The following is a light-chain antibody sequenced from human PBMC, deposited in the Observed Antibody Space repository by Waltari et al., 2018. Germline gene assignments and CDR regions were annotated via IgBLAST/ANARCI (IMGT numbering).Light chain of an antibody. Sequence: QSVLTQPPSVSAAPGQRVTISCSGGHSNIGNNYVPWYRQFPGPAPKLLIYEDSERPSGVPGRFSGSKSGTSATLDITGLQAGDEADYYCGTWDSSLSGAVFGGGTHLTVL. V-gene: IGLV1-51*02. CDR2: EDS. J-gene: IGLJ7*01. CDR1: HSNIGNNY. CDR3: GTWDSSLSGAV.